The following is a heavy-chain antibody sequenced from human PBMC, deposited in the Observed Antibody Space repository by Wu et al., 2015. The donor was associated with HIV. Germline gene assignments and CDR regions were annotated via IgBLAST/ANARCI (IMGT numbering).Heavy chain of an antibody. Sequence: VQSGAELKKPGASVIVSCQASGYSFSGYYMFWIRQAPGQGLEWMGWINPNSGATNYAQKFQDRVTMTRDTSITTAYLELSRLTSDDTAVYYCARDPLDNSSGWYYYYYGMDVWGQGTTVTVSS. CDR1: GYSFSGYY. CDR3: ARDPLDNSSGWYYYYYGMDV. V-gene: IGHV1-2*02. CDR2: INPNSGAT. D-gene: IGHD6-19*01. J-gene: IGHJ6*02.